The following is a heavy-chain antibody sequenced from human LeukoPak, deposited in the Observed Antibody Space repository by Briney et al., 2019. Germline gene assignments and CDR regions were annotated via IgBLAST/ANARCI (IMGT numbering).Heavy chain of an antibody. CDR3: ASSAAAGTGDY. D-gene: IGHD6-13*01. J-gene: IGHJ4*02. CDR1: GGTFSSYA. V-gene: IGHV1-69*05. Sequence: ASVKVSCKASGGTFSSYAISWVRQAPGQGLEWMGGIIPIFGTANYAQKFQGRVTITTDESTSTAYMELSSLRSEGTAVYYCASSAAAGTGDYWGQGTLVTVSS. CDR2: IIPIFGTA.